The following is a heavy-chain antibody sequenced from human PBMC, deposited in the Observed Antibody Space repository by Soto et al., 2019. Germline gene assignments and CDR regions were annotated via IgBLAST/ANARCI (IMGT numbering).Heavy chain of an antibody. CDR2: INHSGST. V-gene: IGHV4-34*01. J-gene: IGHJ4*02. Sequence: SETLSLTCAVYGRSFGGYYWSWVRQRPGKGLEWIGEINHSGSTNYNPSLKSRVTISVDTSKNQFSLKLSSVTAADTAVYYCARGPGLEYYYDSSGYYSTYYFDYWGQRTLVTVSS. CDR3: ARGPGLEYYYDSSGYYSTYYFDY. D-gene: IGHD3-22*01. CDR1: GRSFGGYY.